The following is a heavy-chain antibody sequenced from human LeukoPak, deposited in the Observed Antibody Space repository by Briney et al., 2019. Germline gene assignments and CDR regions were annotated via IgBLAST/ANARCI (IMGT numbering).Heavy chain of an antibody. J-gene: IGHJ4*02. CDR3: ARETGYYGSGSGIDY. D-gene: IGHD3-10*01. CDR1: GGSISSYY. CDR2: IYTSGST. V-gene: IGHV4-4*07. Sequence: PSETLSLTCTVSGGSISSYYWSWIRQPAGKGLEWIGRIYTSGSTNYNPSLKMRGTMSVETSKNQFSLKLSSVTAADTAVYYCARETGYYGSGSGIDYWGQGTLVTVSS.